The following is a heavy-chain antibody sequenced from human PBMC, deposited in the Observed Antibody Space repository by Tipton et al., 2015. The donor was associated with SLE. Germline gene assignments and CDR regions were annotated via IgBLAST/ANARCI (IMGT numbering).Heavy chain of an antibody. Sequence: GLVKPSETLSLTCAVYGGSLSVYYWSWIRQPPGKGLEWIGEINHSGSTNYNPSLKSRVTISVDTSKNQFSLKLTSVTAADTAVYYCAKYYYDATGYQSVDYWGQGALVTVSS. V-gene: IGHV4-34*01. CDR2: INHSGST. J-gene: IGHJ4*02. D-gene: IGHD3-22*01. CDR1: GGSLSVYY. CDR3: AKYYYDATGYQSVDY.